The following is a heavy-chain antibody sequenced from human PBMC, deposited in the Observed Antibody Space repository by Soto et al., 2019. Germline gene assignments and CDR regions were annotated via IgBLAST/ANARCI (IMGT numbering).Heavy chain of an antibody. CDR2: LNGSGGST. J-gene: IGHJ4*02. D-gene: IGHD3-10*01. Sequence: EVRLLESGGGLVQPGGYLRLSCAASGFTFSNYDMTWVRQAPGKGLEWVAGLNGSGGSTSSADSVKGRFAISRDNSKNTLYLQMNSLRDGDTAVYYCARGFSAGKGSPPDYWGQGTLVTVSS. CDR1: GFTFSNYD. CDR3: ARGFSAGKGSPPDY. V-gene: IGHV3-23*01.